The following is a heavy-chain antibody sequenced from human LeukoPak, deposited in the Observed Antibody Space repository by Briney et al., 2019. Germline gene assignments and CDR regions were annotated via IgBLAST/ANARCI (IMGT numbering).Heavy chain of an antibody. D-gene: IGHD3-22*01. Sequence: PGGSLRLSCAASGFTFFSYAMSWVRQAPGKGLEWVSAISGSGGSTYYADSVKGRFTISRDNSKNTLYLQMNSLRAEDTAVYYCAKGVKPSMTSLPPYEWGYWGQGTLVTVSS. J-gene: IGHJ4*02. CDR3: AKGVKPSMTSLPPYEWGY. CDR1: GFTFFSYA. CDR2: ISGSGGST. V-gene: IGHV3-23*01.